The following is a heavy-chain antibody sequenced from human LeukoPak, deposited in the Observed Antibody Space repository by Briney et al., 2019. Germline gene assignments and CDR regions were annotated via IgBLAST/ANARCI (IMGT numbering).Heavy chain of an antibody. Sequence: PSQTLSLTCTVSGGSISSGGYFWSWIRQHPGKGLEWIGYISYSGSTYYNPSLKSRVTISVHTSKNQFSLKLSSVSAADTAVYYCASAPYSSSSVDYWGQGTLVTVSS. CDR2: ISYSGST. CDR3: ASAPYSSSSVDY. D-gene: IGHD6-6*01. CDR1: GGSISSGGYF. V-gene: IGHV4-31*03. J-gene: IGHJ4*02.